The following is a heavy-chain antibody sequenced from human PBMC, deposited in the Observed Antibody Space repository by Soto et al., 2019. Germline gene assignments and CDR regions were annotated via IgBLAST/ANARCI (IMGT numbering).Heavy chain of an antibody. CDR2: IYVGDSDT. J-gene: IGHJ4*02. CDR1: GDSFTNYW. V-gene: IGHV5-51*01. CDR3: ARLVNIFDFDY. D-gene: IGHD2-21*01. Sequence: PGDSLKISCKGSGDSFTNYWIGWVRQMPGKGLEWMGIIYVGDSDTRYSPSFQGQVTISADKSISTAYLQWSSLKASDTAMYYCARLVNIFDFDYWGQGPLVTDSS.